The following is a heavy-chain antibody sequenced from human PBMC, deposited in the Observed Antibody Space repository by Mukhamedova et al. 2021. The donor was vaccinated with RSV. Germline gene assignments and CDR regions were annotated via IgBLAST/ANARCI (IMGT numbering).Heavy chain of an antibody. D-gene: IGHD2-2*01. CDR2: IWYDGSNK. V-gene: IGHV3-33*01. J-gene: IGHJ6*03. CDR3: ARDQQLYCSSTSCQIPWDYYYYMDV. Sequence: GLEWVAVIWYDGSNKYYADSVKGRFTISRDNSKNTLYLQMNSLRAEDTAVYYCARDQQLYCSSTSCQIPWDYYYYMDVWGKGTTVT.